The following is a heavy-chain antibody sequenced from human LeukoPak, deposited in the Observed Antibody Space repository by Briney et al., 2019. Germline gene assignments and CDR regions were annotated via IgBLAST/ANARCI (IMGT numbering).Heavy chain of an antibody. CDR3: ARTTEDCSSTSCYQYWFDP. CDR1: GGSISNYY. CDR2: IHYSGSP. Sequence: NASETLSLTCTVSGGSISNYYWSWIRQPPGKGLEWIGYIHYSGSPNYNHSLKSRVSISVDTSKNQFSLKLNSVTAADTAVYYCARTTEDCSSTSCYQYWFDPWGQGTLVTVSS. J-gene: IGHJ5*02. V-gene: IGHV4-59*01. D-gene: IGHD2-2*01.